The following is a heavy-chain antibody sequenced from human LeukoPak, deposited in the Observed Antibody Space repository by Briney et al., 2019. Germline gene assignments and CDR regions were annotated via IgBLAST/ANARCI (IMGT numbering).Heavy chain of an antibody. CDR2: IYSDGRT. J-gene: IGHJ6*02. V-gene: IGHV3-53*01. CDR1: GFTFSSYA. Sequence: PGGSLRLSCAASGFTFSSYAMSWVRQAPGKGLEWVSVIYSDGRTYYADSVKGRFTISRDNSKNTLYLQMNSLRAEDTAVYYCARAPYYHYGMDVWGQGTTVTVSS. CDR3: ARAPYYHYGMDV.